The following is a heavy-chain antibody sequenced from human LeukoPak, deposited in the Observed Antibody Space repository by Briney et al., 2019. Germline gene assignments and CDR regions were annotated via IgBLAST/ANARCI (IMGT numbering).Heavy chain of an antibody. Sequence: ASVKVSCKASGYTFTDYYMHWVRQAPGQGFEWMGWINPNDGDTNYAQKFQGRVTMTRDTSISTAHMEVSRLRSDDTAVCYSARANFLYCSSSTCLFDYWGQGTLVSVSS. CDR3: ARANFLYCSSSTCLFDY. D-gene: IGHD2-2*01. J-gene: IGHJ4*02. CDR1: GYTFTDYY. V-gene: IGHV1-2*02. CDR2: INPNDGDT.